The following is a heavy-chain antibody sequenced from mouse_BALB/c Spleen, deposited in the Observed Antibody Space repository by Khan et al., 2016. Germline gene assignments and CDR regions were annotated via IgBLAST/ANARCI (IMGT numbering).Heavy chain of an antibody. CDR1: GYTFTTYW. Sequence: QVQLKQSGAELVRLGASVKLSCKASGYTFTTYWMQWVKQRPGQGLEWIGAIYPGNGDTSNTQKLKGKATLTADKSSSTVYMQLSSLASEDSAVYYCERGNSYYGNKYWGQGTTLTVSS. CDR2: IYPGNGDT. D-gene: IGHD2-10*01. J-gene: IGHJ2*01. V-gene: IGHV1-87*01. CDR3: ERGNSYYGNKY.